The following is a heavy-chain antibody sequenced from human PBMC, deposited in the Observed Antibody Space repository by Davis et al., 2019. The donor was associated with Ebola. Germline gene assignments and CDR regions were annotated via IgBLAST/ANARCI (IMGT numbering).Heavy chain of an antibody. Sequence: GGSLRLSCAASGFTFSSYGMHWVRQAPGKGLEWVAVISYDGSNKYYADSVKGRFTISRDNSKNTLYLQMNSLRAEDTAVYYCAKETTEGTIFGVKDYWGQGTLVTVSS. CDR2: ISYDGSNK. V-gene: IGHV3-30*18. J-gene: IGHJ4*02. CDR1: GFTFSSYG. D-gene: IGHD3-3*01. CDR3: AKETTEGTIFGVKDY.